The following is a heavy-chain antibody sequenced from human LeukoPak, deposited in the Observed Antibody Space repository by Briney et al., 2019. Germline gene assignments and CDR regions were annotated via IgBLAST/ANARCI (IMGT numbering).Heavy chain of an antibody. CDR1: GYTFTSHD. V-gene: IGHV7-4-1*02. CDR3: AIHPSDSSGYFSY. Sequence: ASVKVSCKASGYTFTSHDINWVRQAPGQGLEYMGWIDTKTGNPTYAQGFTGRFVFSLDTSVSTAYLQISSLKAEDTAVYYCAIHPSDSSGYFSYWGQGALVTVSS. D-gene: IGHD3-22*01. CDR2: IDTKTGNP. J-gene: IGHJ4*02.